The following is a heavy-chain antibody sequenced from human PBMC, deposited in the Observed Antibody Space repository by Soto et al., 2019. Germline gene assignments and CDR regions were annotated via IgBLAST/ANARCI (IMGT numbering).Heavy chain of an antibody. D-gene: IGHD1-26*01. CDR3: ARVGGAPLGAFDI. J-gene: IGHJ3*02. CDR2: IFYSGST. V-gene: IGHV4-4*02. Sequence: SETLSLTCAVSGGSISSSNWWSWVRQPPGKGLEWIGYIFYSGSTNYNPSLTSRATLSVDTSRNQLSLKLTSVNAADTAVYYCARVGGAPLGAFDIWGQGTMVTVSS. CDR1: GGSISSSNW.